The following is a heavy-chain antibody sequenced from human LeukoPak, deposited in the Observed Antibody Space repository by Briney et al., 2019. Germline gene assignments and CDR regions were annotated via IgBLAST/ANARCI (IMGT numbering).Heavy chain of an antibody. J-gene: IGHJ4*02. CDR1: GFTSSSYG. Sequence: GGSLRLSCAASGFTSSSYGMHWVRQAPGKGPEWVGFIRSDGSNEYYTDSGKGRFTISRDNCKSTLYLQLYSLRPEDTAAYYCARGGISASWDPFDYWGQGTLVTVSS. CDR2: IRSDGSNE. D-gene: IGHD2-2*01. V-gene: IGHV3-30*02. CDR3: ARGGISASWDPFDY.